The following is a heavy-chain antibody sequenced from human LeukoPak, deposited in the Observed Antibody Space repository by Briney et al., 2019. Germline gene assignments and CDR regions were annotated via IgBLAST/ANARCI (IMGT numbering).Heavy chain of an antibody. Sequence: SVKVSCKASGGTFSSYAISWVRQAPGQGLEWMGRIIPILGIANYAQKFQGRVTMTRDTSISTAYMELSRLRSDDTAVYYCARPGIAAAGTYYYYYMDVWGKGTTVTVSS. J-gene: IGHJ6*03. V-gene: IGHV1-69*04. CDR1: GGTFSSYA. D-gene: IGHD6-13*01. CDR3: ARPGIAAAGTYYYYYMDV. CDR2: IIPILGIA.